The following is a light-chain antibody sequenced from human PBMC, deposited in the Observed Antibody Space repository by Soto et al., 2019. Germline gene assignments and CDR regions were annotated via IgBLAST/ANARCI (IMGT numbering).Light chain of an antibody. V-gene: IGLV2-14*01. J-gene: IGLJ1*01. CDR2: KVN. CDR3: MSYTSSTAYV. CDR1: SSDIGAFNY. Sequence: ALTQPASVSGSPGQSITISCTGTSSDIGAFNYVSWYQHHPGKAPKLIIYKVNIRPSGISYRFSGSKSGNTASLTISGLQDEDEADYHCMSYTSSTAYVFGTGTKVTVL.